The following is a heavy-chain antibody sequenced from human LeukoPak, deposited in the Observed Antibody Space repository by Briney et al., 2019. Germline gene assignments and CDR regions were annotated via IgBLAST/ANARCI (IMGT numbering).Heavy chain of an antibody. D-gene: IGHD6-13*01. V-gene: IGHV1-2*02. CDR1: GYTFTDYY. CDR3: ARGGTAAAATGALHEY. Sequence: GASVTVSCTASGYTFTDYYMHWVRQAPGQGLEWMGWINPNSGGTSFAQHFQGRVTMTRDTSISTAYMELTSLRSDDTAVYYCARGGTAAAATGALHEYWGQGTLVTVSS. J-gene: IGHJ4*02. CDR2: INPNSGGT.